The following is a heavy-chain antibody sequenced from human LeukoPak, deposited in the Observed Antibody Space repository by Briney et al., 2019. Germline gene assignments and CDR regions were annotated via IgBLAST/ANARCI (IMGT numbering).Heavy chain of an antibody. J-gene: IGHJ3*02. CDR3: ARVGDYGDYWDI. CDR2: IIPILGTA. Sequence: GASVKVSCKASGYTFTSYYMHWVRQAPGQGLEWMGGIIPILGTANYAQKFQGRVTITTDESTSTAYMELSSLRSEDTAVYYCARVGDYGDYWDIWGQGTMVTVSS. D-gene: IGHD4-17*01. V-gene: IGHV1-69*16. CDR1: GYTFTSYY.